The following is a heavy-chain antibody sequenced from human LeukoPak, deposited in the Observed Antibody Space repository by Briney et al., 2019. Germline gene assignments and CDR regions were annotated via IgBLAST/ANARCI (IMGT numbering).Heavy chain of an antibody. J-gene: IGHJ4*02. D-gene: IGHD6-6*01. CDR2: IYHEGST. V-gene: IGHV4-34*01. CDR1: GGSFSVYY. CDR3: ARDRGRASSSSSEY. Sequence: NPSETLSLTCAVYGGSFSVYYWSGIRHPPGKGLECIGTIYHEGSTYYSPSLRGRVTISVDTSKNQIALTLTSVTAADTAVYYCARDRGRASSSSSEYWGQGTLVTVSS.